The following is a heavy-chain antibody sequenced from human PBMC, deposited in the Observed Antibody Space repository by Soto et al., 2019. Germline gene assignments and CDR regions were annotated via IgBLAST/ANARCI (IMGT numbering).Heavy chain of an antibody. D-gene: IGHD3-10*01. CDR2: ISSGGDTI. Sequence: GGSLRLSCVASGFSFSTHYMTWIRQAPGKGLEWVSYISSGGDTIYYSDSVKGRFTVSRDNARNSLYLQMDSLRAEDTAIYYCAGDPYYYASDYWGQGTLVTGSP. CDR3: AGDPYYYASDY. V-gene: IGHV3-11*01. CDR1: GFSFSTHY. J-gene: IGHJ4*02.